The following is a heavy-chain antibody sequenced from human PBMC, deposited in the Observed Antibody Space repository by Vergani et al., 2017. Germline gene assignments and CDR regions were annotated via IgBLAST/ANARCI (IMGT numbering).Heavy chain of an antibody. Sequence: QVRLQESGPGLVKPSQTLSLTCTVSGGSISSGSYYWSWIRQPAGKGLEWIGRIYTSGSTNYNPSLKSRVTISVDTSKNQFSLKLSSVTAADTAVYYCARGVAAAGTHFDYWGQGTLVTVSP. CDR1: GGSISSGSYY. CDR3: ARGVAAAGTHFDY. CDR2: IYTSGST. V-gene: IGHV4-61*02. J-gene: IGHJ4*02. D-gene: IGHD6-13*01.